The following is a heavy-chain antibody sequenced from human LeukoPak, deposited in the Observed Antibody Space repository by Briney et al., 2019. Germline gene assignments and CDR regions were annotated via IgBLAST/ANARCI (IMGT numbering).Heavy chain of an antibody. Sequence: PGRSLRLSCAASGFTFSSYGMHWVRQAPGKGLEWVALISPDGSNKYYADSVKGRFTISRDNSKKTLYLQMNSLRAEDTAVYYCAKDYISSSWGDFDYWGQGTLVTVSS. V-gene: IGHV3-30*18. D-gene: IGHD6-6*01. J-gene: IGHJ4*02. CDR3: AKDYISSSWGDFDY. CDR1: GFTFSSYG. CDR2: ISPDGSNK.